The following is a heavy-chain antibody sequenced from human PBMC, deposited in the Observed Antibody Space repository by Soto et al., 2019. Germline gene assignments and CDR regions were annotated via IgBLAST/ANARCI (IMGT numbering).Heavy chain of an antibody. CDR2: IIPIFGTA. Sequence: SVKVSCKASGGTFSSYAISWVRQAPGQGLEWTGGIIPIFGTANYAQKFQGRVTITADKSTSTAYMELSSLRSEDTAVYYCARDEGYCSGGSCYGGASYYYYGMDVWGQGTTVTVSS. CDR1: GGTFSSYA. V-gene: IGHV1-69*06. J-gene: IGHJ6*02. D-gene: IGHD2-15*01. CDR3: ARDEGYCSGGSCYGGASYYYYGMDV.